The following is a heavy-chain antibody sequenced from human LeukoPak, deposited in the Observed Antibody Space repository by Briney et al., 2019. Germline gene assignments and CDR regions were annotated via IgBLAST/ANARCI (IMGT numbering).Heavy chain of an antibody. CDR2: IKQDGSDK. CDR1: GFIFSSYW. V-gene: IGHV3-7*04. D-gene: IGHD6-13*01. Sequence: GGSLRLSCAASGFIFSSYWMSWVRQAPGKGLEWVANIKQDGSDKYYVDSVKGRFTISRDNAKNSLYLQMNSLRAEDTAVYYCARGQAAAGDYWGQGTLVTVSS. J-gene: IGHJ4*02. CDR3: ARGQAAAGDY.